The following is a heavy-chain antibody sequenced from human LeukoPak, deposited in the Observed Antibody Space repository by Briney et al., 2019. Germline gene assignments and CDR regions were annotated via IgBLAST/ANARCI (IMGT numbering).Heavy chain of an antibody. Sequence: PSETLSLTCAVYGGSFSGYYWSWIRQPPGKGLEWIGEINHSGSTNYNPSLKSRVTISVDTSKNQFFLKLSSVTAANTAVYYCARRPSAHYGTGSSPFDYWGQGTLATVSS. CDR1: GGSFSGYY. V-gene: IGHV4-34*01. CDR3: ARRPSAHYGTGSSPFDY. CDR2: INHSGST. J-gene: IGHJ4*02. D-gene: IGHD3-10*01.